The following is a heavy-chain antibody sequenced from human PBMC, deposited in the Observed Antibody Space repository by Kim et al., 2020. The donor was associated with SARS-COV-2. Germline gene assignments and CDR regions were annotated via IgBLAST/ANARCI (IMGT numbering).Heavy chain of an antibody. D-gene: IGHD2-15*01. CDR2: ISGSGGST. J-gene: IGHJ1*01. CDR1: GFTFSSYA. Sequence: GGSLRLSCAASGFTFSSYAMSWVRQAPGKGLEWVSAISGSGGSTYYADSVMGRFTISRDNSKNTLYLQMNSLRAEDTAVYYCAKQCVIVVVITATFVWGQGTLGSVSS. V-gene: IGHV3-23*01. CDR3: AKQCVIVVVITATFV.